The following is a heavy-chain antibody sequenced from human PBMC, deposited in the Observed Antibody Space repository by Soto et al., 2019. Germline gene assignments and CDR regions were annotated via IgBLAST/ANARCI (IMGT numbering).Heavy chain of an antibody. CDR3: AKDGYSDYGDYVGGGEPLDY. V-gene: IGHV3-33*06. Sequence: QVQLVESGGGVVQPGRSLRLSCAASGFTFSSYGMHWVRQAPGKGLEWVAVIWYDGSNKYYADSVKGRFTISRDNSKNTLYLQMNSLRAEDTAVYYCAKDGYSDYGDYVGGGEPLDYWGQGTLVTVSS. CDR1: GFTFSSYG. D-gene: IGHD4-17*01. CDR2: IWYDGSNK. J-gene: IGHJ4*02.